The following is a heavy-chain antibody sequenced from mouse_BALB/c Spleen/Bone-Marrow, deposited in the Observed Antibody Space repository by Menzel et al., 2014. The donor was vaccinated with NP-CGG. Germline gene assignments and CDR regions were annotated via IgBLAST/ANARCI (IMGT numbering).Heavy chain of an antibody. V-gene: IGHV1S81*02. Sequence: QVQLQQSGAELVKPGASVKLSCKASGYTFSSDYMYWVKQRPGQGLEWIGEINPSNGGTNFNEKFKSKATLTVDKSSSTAYMQLSSLTSEDSAVCYCTRSRRAMDYWGQGTSVTVSS. J-gene: IGHJ4*01. CDR1: GYTFSSDY. CDR3: TRSRRAMDY. D-gene: IGHD2-12*01. CDR2: INPSNGGT.